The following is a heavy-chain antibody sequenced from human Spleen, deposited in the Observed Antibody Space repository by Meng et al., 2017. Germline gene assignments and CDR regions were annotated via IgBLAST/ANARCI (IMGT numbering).Heavy chain of an antibody. CDR3: AKYSYGLGDYLDY. D-gene: IGHD5-18*01. CDR1: GFTFSSYW. J-gene: IGHJ4*02. Sequence: GESLKISCAASGFTFSSYWMSWVRQAPGKGLEWVANINEDGSEKYHVDSVKGRFTISRDNAKNALYLQMNSLRAEDTALYYCAKYSYGLGDYLDYWGQGALVTVSS. V-gene: IGHV3-7*03. CDR2: INEDGSEK.